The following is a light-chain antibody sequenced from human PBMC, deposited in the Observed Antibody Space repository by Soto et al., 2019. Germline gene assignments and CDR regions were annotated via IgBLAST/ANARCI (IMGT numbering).Light chain of an antibody. J-gene: IGLJ3*02. CDR3: QSYDSSLSGWV. CDR1: SSNIGAGYD. V-gene: IGLV1-40*01. Sequence: QSVLTQPPSVSGAPGQRVTISCTGSSSNIGAGYDVHWYQQLPGTAPKLLIYGNSNRPSGVPDRFSGSKSGTSASLAITGLHPEDEADYYCQSYDSSLSGWVFGGGTKLTVL. CDR2: GNS.